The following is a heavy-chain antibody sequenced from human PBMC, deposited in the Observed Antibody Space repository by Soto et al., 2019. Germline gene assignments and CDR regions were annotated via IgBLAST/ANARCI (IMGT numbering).Heavy chain of an antibody. Sequence: EPLSLTSTDAGGCISCFYWAWIRKSAGKGLEWIGRIYATGTNDYNPSLKSRVMMSVDTSKKQFSLKLRSVTAADTAVYYCVRDGTKTLRDWFDPWGQGISVTVSS. CDR2: IYATGTN. CDR1: GGCISCFY. J-gene: IGHJ5*02. V-gene: IGHV4-4*07. CDR3: VRDGTKTLRDWFDP. D-gene: IGHD1-1*01.